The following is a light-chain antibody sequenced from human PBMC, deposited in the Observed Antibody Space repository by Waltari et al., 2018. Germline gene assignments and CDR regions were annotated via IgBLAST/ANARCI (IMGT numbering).Light chain of an antibody. J-gene: IGLJ1*01. CDR2: DVT. CDR1: SDHVGGYTA. CDR3: SSYTSSITYV. Sequence: QSALTQPASVSGSPGQSIAISCPGTSDHVGGYTAVLWYQQHPSKAPKLIIYDVTNRPSGISNRFSGSKSGNTASLTISGLRAEDEADYYCSSYTSSITYVFGTGTKVTVL. V-gene: IGLV2-14*01.